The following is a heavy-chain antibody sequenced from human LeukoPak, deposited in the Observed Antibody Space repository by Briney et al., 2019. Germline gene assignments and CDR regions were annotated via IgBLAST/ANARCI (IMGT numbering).Heavy chain of an antibody. CDR2: IYYSGST. J-gene: IGHJ5*02. D-gene: IGHD5-24*01. CDR1: GGSISSSSYY. V-gene: IGHV4-61*01. CDR3: ARGAHKSFIRKEIRWFDP. Sequence: SETLSLTCTVSGGSISSSSYYWSWIRQPPGKGLEWIGYIYYSGSTNYNPSLKSRVTISVDTFKNQFSLKLSSVTAADTAVYYCARGAHKSFIRKEIRWFDPWGQGTLVTVSS.